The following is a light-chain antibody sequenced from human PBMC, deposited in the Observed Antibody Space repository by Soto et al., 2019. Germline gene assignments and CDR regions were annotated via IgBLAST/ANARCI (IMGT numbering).Light chain of an antibody. CDR3: QQYNNWPPWT. Sequence: EIVMTQSPATLSVSPGERATLSCRASQSVSSNLAWYQQKPGQAPRLLILDASTRATGIPARFSGSGSGTEFTLTISSLQPEDFAVYYCQQYNNWPPWTFGQGTKVEIK. V-gene: IGKV3-15*01. CDR2: DAS. CDR1: QSVSSN. J-gene: IGKJ1*01.